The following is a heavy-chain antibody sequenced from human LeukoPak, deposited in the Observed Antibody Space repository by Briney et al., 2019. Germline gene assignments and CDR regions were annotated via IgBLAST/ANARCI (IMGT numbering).Heavy chain of an antibody. D-gene: IGHD1-7*01. CDR3: AKNWNYDY. CDR1: GFTVCSNY. CDR2: IYSGGST. V-gene: IGHV3-66*01. Sequence: PGGSLRLSCAASGFTVCSNYMSWVRQAPGKGLEWVSIIYSGGSTYYSDSVKGRFTISRDNSNNTLYLQMNSLRAEDTAVYYCAKNWNYDYWGQGTLVTVSS. J-gene: IGHJ4*02.